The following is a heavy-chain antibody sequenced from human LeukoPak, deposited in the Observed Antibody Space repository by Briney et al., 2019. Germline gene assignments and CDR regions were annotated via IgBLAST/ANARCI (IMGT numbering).Heavy chain of an antibody. Sequence: PGGSLRLSCSASGFNFRGFAMGWVRQAPGKGLGWVSAISGSGISTYSADSVKGRFTISRDNSKNTVFLQMSSLRAEDTAKYYCAKKRYLEWLSPRNYFDPWGPGTLVTVSS. CDR1: GFNFRGFA. V-gene: IGHV3-23*01. CDR3: AKKRYLEWLSPRNYFDP. J-gene: IGHJ4*02. CDR2: ISGSGIST. D-gene: IGHD3-3*01.